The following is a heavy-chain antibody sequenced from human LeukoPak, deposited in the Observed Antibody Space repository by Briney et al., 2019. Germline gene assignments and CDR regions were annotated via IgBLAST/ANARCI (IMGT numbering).Heavy chain of an antibody. D-gene: IGHD5-24*01. CDR2: INPSGGST. V-gene: IGHV1-46*01. CDR1: GYTFTSYY. J-gene: IGHJ6*03. CDR3: ARDGLEPNYYYYYMDV. Sequence: ASVRVSCKASGYTFTSYYMHWVRQAPGQGLEWMGIINPSGGSTSYAQKFQGRVTMTRDMSTSTVYMELSSLRSEDTAVYYCARDGLEPNYYYYYMDVWGKGTTVTVSS.